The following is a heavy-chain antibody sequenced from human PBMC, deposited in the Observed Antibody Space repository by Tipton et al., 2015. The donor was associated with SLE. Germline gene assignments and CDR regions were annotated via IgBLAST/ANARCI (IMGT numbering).Heavy chain of an antibody. D-gene: IGHD3-22*01. CDR2: ISWNSGSI. Sequence: SLRLFCAASGFTFDDYAMHWVRQAPGKGLEWVSGISWNSGSIGYADSVKGRFTISRDNAKNSLYLQMNSLRAEDTALYYCAKDYYYDSSGSMDVWGKGTTVTVSS. CDR1: GFTFDDYA. J-gene: IGHJ6*04. CDR3: AKDYYYDSSGSMDV. V-gene: IGHV3-9*01.